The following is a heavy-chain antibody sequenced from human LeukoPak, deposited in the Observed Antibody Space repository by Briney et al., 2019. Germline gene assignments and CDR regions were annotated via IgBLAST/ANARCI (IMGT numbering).Heavy chain of an antibody. V-gene: IGHV4-34*01. CDR1: GGPFSGYY. J-gene: IGHJ2*01. CDR2: INHSGST. CDR3: AGRIAVAGTSNWYFDL. Sequence: PSETLSLTCAVYGGPFSGYYWSWIRQPPGKGLEWIGEINHSGSTNYNPSLKSRVTISVDTSKNQFSLKLSSVTAADTAVYYCAGRIAVAGTSNWYFDLWGRGTLVTVSS. D-gene: IGHD6-19*01.